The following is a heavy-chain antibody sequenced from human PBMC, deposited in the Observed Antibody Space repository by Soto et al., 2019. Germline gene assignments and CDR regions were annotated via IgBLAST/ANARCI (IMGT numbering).Heavy chain of an antibody. CDR1: GGSISSGNYY. Sequence: QVQLQESGPGLVKPSETLSLTCTVSGGSISSGNYYWNWIRQHPGQGLEWMGHIHYNGSTSYNPSLNSRLAISLDTSKKQFSLRLSSVSAADTAMYYCARQVRRQFPFRYDYYYYMDVWGEGTTVTVSS. D-gene: IGHD6-19*01. J-gene: IGHJ6*03. CDR2: IHYNGST. CDR3: ARQVRRQFPFRYDYYYYMDV. V-gene: IGHV4-31*03.